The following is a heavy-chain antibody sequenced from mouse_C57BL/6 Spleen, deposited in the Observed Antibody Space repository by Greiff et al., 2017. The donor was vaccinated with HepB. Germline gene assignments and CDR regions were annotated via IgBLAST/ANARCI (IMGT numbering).Heavy chain of an antibody. V-gene: IGHV1-26*01. CDR2: INPNNGGT. J-gene: IGHJ4*01. D-gene: IGHD3-1*01. CDR3: ASGARRDYAMDY. Sequence: EVQLQQSGPELVKPGASVKISCKASGYTFTDYYMNWVKQSHGKSLEWIGDINPNNGGTSYNQKFKGKATLTVDKSSSTAYMELRSLTSEDSAVYYCASGARRDYAMDYWGQGTSVTVSS. CDR1: GYTFTDYY.